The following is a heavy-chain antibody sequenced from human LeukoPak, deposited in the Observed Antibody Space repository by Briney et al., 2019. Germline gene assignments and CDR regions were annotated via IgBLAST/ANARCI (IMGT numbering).Heavy chain of an antibody. Sequence: PGGPLRLSCAASGFTFDDYAMHWVRQAPGKGLEWVSGISLNSGSIGYADSVKGRFTISRDNAKNSLYLQMNSLRAEDTALYYCAKDDFDYWGQGTLVTVSS. CDR2: ISLNSGSI. V-gene: IGHV3-9*01. CDR3: AKDDFDY. CDR1: GFTFDDYA. J-gene: IGHJ4*02.